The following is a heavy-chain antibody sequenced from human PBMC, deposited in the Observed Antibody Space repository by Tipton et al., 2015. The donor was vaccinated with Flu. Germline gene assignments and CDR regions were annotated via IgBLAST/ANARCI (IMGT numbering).Heavy chain of an antibody. CDR2: ISSSGSTI. Sequence: QLVQSGGGLVKPGGSLRLSCAASGFTFSDYYMSWIRQAPGKGLEWVSYISSSGSTIYYADSVKGRFTISRDNAKNSLYLQMNSLRAEDTAVYYCAREHIVVVTAMTYGMDVWGQGTTVTVSS. J-gene: IGHJ6*02. CDR1: GFTFSDYY. D-gene: IGHD2-21*02. CDR3: AREHIVVVTAMTYGMDV. V-gene: IGHV3-11*01.